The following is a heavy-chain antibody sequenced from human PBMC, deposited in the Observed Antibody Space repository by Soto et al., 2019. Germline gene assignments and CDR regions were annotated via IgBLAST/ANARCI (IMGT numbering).Heavy chain of an antibody. CDR2: ISSSGSTI. V-gene: IGHV3-11*01. J-gene: IGHJ5*02. Sequence: PGGSLRLSCAASGFTFSDYYMRWIRQAPGKGLEWVSYISSSGSTIYYADSVKGRFTISRDNAKNSLYLQMNSLRAEDTAVYYCARRGVVATIHQGWFDPWGQGTLVTVSS. CDR3: ARRGVVATIHQGWFDP. D-gene: IGHD5-12*01. CDR1: GFTFSDYY.